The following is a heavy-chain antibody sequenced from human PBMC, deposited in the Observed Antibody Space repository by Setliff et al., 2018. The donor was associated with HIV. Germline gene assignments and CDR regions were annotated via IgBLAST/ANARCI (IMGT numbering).Heavy chain of an antibody. Sequence: GGSLRLSCAASGFTFNNAWMTWVRQAPGKGLEWVGHIKSKTDGGTTYYAAPVEGRFTISRDDSKNTLSLQMNSLKTEDTAIYYCTTDLGSGRFSWNNNWGQGTLVTVSS. D-gene: IGHD1-26*01. CDR2: IKSKTDGGTT. V-gene: IGHV3-15*01. CDR3: TTDLGSGRFSWNNN. J-gene: IGHJ4*02. CDR1: GFTFNNAW.